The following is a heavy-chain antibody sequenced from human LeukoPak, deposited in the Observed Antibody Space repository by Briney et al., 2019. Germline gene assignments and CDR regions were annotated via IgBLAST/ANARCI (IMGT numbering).Heavy chain of an antibody. CDR1: GGSISSYY. CDR3: AREESYYDILTGPRGYWFDP. Sequence: PSETLSLTRTVPGGSISSYYWSWIRQPAGKGLEWIGRIYTSGSTNYNPSLKSRVTMSVDTSKNQFSLKLSSVTAADTAVYYCAREESYYDILTGPRGYWFDPWGQGTLVTVSS. J-gene: IGHJ5*02. CDR2: IYTSGST. V-gene: IGHV4-4*07. D-gene: IGHD3-9*01.